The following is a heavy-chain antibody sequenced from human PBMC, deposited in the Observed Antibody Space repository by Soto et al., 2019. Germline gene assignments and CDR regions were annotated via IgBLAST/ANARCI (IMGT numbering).Heavy chain of an antibody. V-gene: IGHV3-30*18. J-gene: IGHJ4*02. Sequence: QVQLVESGGGVVQPGRSLRLSCAASGFTVSSYGMHWVRQAPGKGLEWVAVISYDGSNKYYADSVKGRFTISRDNSKNTLYLQMNSLRAEDTAVYYCAKGGPGYCSGGSCYIVDYWGQGTLVTVSS. CDR2: ISYDGSNK. CDR3: AKGGPGYCSGGSCYIVDY. D-gene: IGHD2-15*01. CDR1: GFTVSSYG.